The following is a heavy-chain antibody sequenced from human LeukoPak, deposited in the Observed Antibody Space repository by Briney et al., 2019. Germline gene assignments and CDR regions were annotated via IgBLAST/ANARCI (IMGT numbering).Heavy chain of an antibody. Sequence: GSLSLSCAASGFTFSTHSMYWVRQAPGKGLEWVSSISASSNFIHYAESVRGRFTISRDNARNSLYLQMNSLGAQDTAVYYCARPATGYCSSAGCHWDSWGQGTLVTVSS. J-gene: IGHJ4*02. CDR1: GFTFSTHS. V-gene: IGHV3-21*01. CDR2: ISASSNFI. D-gene: IGHD2-2*01. CDR3: ARPATGYCSSAGCHWDS.